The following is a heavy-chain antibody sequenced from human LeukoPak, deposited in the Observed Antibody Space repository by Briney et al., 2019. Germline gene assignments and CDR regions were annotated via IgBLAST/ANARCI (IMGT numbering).Heavy chain of an antibody. CDR3: ASETFRTNPFDP. D-gene: IGHD1-14*01. V-gene: IGHV4-39*01. J-gene: IGHJ5*02. Sequence: PSETLSLTCTVSGGSISSSSYYWGWIRQPPGKGLEWIGSIYYSGSTYYNPSLKSRVTISVDTSKNQFSLKLSSVTAVDTAVYYCASETFRTNPFDPWGQGTLVTVSS. CDR2: IYYSGST. CDR1: GGSISSSSYY.